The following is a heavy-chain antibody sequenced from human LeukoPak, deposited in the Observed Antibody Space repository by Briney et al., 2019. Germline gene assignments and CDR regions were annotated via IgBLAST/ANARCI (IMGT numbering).Heavy chain of an antibody. D-gene: IGHD6-19*01. CDR1: GFTFSSYA. CDR2: ISGSGGST. V-gene: IGHV3-23*01. Sequence: GGSLRLSCAASGFTFSSYAMSWVRQAPGKGLEWVSGISGSGGSTYYADSVKGRFTISRDISKNTLYVQMNSLRVEDTAVYYCARWLGSNGWSLDYWGQGTLVTVSS. J-gene: IGHJ4*02. CDR3: ARWLGSNGWSLDY.